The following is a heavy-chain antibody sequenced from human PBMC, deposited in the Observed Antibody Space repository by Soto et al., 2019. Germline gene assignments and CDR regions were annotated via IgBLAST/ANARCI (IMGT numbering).Heavy chain of an antibody. J-gene: IGHJ4*02. Sequence: QVQLVQSGAEVKKPGASVKVSCKASGYTFTSYDINWVRQATGQGLEWMGWMNPNSGNTGYAQKFXGXVXMXXNTSISTAYMELSSLRSEDTAVYYCARDKVGAIDYWGQGTLVTVSS. V-gene: IGHV1-8*01. CDR2: MNPNSGNT. CDR3: ARDKVGAIDY. CDR1: GYTFTSYD. D-gene: IGHD1-26*01.